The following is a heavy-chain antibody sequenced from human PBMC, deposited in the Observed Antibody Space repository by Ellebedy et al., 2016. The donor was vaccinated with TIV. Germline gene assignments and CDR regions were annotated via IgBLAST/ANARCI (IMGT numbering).Heavy chain of an antibody. CDR1: GFTVSSNY. CDR2: IYGGGNT. J-gene: IGHJ6*04. CDR3: ARARGWYGSDGMDV. Sequence: PGGSLRLSCAASGFTVSSNYMSWVRRAPGQGLGWVSVIYGGGNTDYAEHVEGRFTISRDNSKTTVYLQMTSLRAEDTAVYYCARARGWYGSDGMDVWGEGTTVTVSS. D-gene: IGHD6-19*01. V-gene: IGHV3-53*01.